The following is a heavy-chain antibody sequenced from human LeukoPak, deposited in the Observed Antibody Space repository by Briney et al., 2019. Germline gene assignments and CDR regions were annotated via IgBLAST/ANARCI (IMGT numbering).Heavy chain of an antibody. CDR2: ISSSSSYT. CDR1: GFTFSDYY. V-gene: IGHV3-11*05. J-gene: IGHJ3*02. Sequence: TGGSLRLSCAASGFTFSDYYMSWIRQAPGKGLEWVSYISSSSSYTDYTDSVKGRFTISRDNAKNSLYLQTNSLRTEDTAVYYCTRGKDSDIWGQGTMVTVSS. D-gene: IGHD3/OR15-3a*01. CDR3: TRGKDSDI.